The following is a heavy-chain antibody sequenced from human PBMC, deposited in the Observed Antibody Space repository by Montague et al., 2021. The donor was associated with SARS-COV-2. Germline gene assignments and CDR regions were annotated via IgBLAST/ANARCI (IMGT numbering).Heavy chain of an antibody. D-gene: IGHD1-26*01. V-gene: IGHV4-34*01. CDR3: ASGSPQNNIRRFSGGYWFDS. J-gene: IGHJ5*01. CDR1: GGSFTGYY. Sequence: SETLSLTCAVSGGSFTGYYWTWIRQPPGKGLEWIGEINHSGSTKYNPALKSRFSISVDTSKNQFSLKLTSVTAADTAMFYCASGSPQNNIRRFSGGYWFDSWGQGTLVTVSS. CDR2: INHSGST.